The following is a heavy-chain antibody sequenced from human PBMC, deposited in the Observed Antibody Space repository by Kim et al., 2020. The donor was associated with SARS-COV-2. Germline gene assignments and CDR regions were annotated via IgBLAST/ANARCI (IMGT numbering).Heavy chain of an antibody. Sequence: GGSLRLSCAASGFTFSSYGMHWVRQAPGKGLEWVAVISYDGSNKYYADSVKGRFTISRDNSKNTLYLQMNSLRAEDTAVYYCAKGSWYSSSSKPIDYWGQGTLVTVSS. CDR3: AKGSWYSSSSKPIDY. CDR2: ISYDGSNK. D-gene: IGHD6-13*01. CDR1: GFTFSSYG. V-gene: IGHV3-30*18. J-gene: IGHJ4*02.